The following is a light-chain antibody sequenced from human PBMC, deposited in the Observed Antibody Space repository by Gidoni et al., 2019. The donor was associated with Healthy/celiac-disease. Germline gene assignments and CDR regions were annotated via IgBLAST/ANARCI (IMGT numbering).Light chain of an antibody. J-gene: IGLJ2*01. V-gene: IGLV1-40*01. CDR2: GNR. Sequence: QAVRTQTPSVAGAPGQRVTSSCTGSSSNIGAGYDVHWYQQLPGTAPKLRIYGNRNQPSGVPYRFSGSTSCPSASLAITGLQAEDEADYYCPSYDSSLSGPVFGGGTNLTVL. CDR1: SSNIGAGYD. CDR3: PSYDSSLSGPV.